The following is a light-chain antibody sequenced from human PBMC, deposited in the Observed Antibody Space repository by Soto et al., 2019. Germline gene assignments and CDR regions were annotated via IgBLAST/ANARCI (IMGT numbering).Light chain of an antibody. V-gene: IGKV3-15*01. CDR1: EGIYNN. J-gene: IGKJ3*01. CDR2: SGS. CDR3: QQYNNWPRT. Sequence: EVVMTQSPDTLSVSPGERATLSCRSSEGIYNNLAWYQQKPGQAPRLLIYSGSTRATNLPARFTGSGSGTEFTLSIDSLQSDDSATYYCQQYNNWPRTFGPGTKVDIK.